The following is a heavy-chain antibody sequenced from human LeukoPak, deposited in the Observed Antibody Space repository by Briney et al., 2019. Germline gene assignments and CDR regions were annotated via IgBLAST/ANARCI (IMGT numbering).Heavy chain of an antibody. CDR3: ARAGYSHGRHRGRGFDY. J-gene: IGHJ4*02. V-gene: IGHV3-21*01. CDR2: ISSSSSYI. D-gene: IGHD5-18*01. CDR1: GFTFSSYS. Sequence: GGSLRLSCAASGFTFSSYSMNWVRQAPGKGLEWVSSISSSSSYIYYADSVKGRFTISRDNAKNSLYLQMNSLRAEDTAVYYCARAGYSHGRHRGRGFDYWGQGTLVTVSS.